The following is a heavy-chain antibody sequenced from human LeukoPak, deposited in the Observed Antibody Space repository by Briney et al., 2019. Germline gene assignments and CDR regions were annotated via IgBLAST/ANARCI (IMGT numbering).Heavy chain of an antibody. CDR1: GFTFSNYG. V-gene: IGHV3-30*02. D-gene: IGHD6-19*01. CDR3: AKAYRSIAVAGSAFDI. CDR2: IRYDGSEK. Sequence: GGSLRLSCAASGFTFSNYGMHWVRQAPGKGLEWVAFIRYDGSEKYYADSVKGRFTFSRDNSKNTLYLQMNSLRAEDTAVYYCAKAYRSIAVAGSAFDIWGQGTMVTVSS. J-gene: IGHJ3*02.